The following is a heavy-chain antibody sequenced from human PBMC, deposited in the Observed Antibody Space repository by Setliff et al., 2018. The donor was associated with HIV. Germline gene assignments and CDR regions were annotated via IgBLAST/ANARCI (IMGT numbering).Heavy chain of an antibody. CDR1: GYTFSSYD. V-gene: IGHV1-8*02. J-gene: IGHJ6*03. CDR2: INPNTGDT. CDR3: ARIVRPSYYYYYYMDV. D-gene: IGHD3-10*02. Sequence: ASVKVSCKASGYTFSSYDINWVRRASGQGLEWMGWINPNTGDTGYAQKFQGRVTVTRNSSISTAYMELSSLRSEDTAVYYCARIVRPSYYYYYYMDVWGKGTTVTVSS.